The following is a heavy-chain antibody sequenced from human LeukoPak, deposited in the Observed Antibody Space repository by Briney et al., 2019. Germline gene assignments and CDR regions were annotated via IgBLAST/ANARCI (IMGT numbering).Heavy chain of an antibody. V-gene: IGHV4-4*07. CDR2: IYSSGST. J-gene: IGHJ5*02. D-gene: IGHD4-11*01. CDR3: ARGPQMTVRKAWFDP. CDR1: GGSISSYY. Sequence: SETLSLTCTVSGGSISSYYWSWIRQPAGKGLEWIGRIYSSGSTNYNPSLKGRVTMSVDTSKNQFSLKLSSVTAADTAVYYCARGPQMTVRKAWFDPWGQGTLVTVFS.